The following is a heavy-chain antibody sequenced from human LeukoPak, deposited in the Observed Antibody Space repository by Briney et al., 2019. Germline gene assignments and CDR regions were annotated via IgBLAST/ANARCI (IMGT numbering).Heavy chain of an antibody. J-gene: IGHJ4*02. CDR1: GYSFNSYW. D-gene: IGHD5-12*01. CDR3: ARLPGIVATIERYFDY. Sequence: GESLKISCKGSGYSFNSYWIGWVRQMPGKGLEWMGIIYPGDSDTRYSPSFQGQVTISADKSISTAYLQWSSLKASDTAMYYCARLPGIVATIERYFDYWGQGTLVTVS. V-gene: IGHV5-51*01. CDR2: IYPGDSDT.